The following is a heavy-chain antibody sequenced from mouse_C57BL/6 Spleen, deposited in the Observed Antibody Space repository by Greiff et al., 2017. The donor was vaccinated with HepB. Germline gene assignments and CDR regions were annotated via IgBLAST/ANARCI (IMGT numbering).Heavy chain of an antibody. Sequence: QVQLQQSGPGLVQPSQSLSITCTVSGFSLTSYGVHWVRQSPGKGLEWLGVIWSGGSTDYNAAFISRLSISKDNSKSQVFFKMNRLQADDTAIYYCARKDYYVLYAMDYWGQGTSVTVSS. CDR2: IWSGGST. D-gene: IGHD1-1*01. J-gene: IGHJ4*01. CDR1: GFSLTSYG. V-gene: IGHV2-2*01. CDR3: ARKDYYVLYAMDY.